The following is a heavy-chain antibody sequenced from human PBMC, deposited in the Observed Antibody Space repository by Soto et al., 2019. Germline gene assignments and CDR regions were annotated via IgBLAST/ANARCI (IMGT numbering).Heavy chain of an antibody. CDR2: VSPKSGGT. CDR3: AREISGGGTLNWFDP. V-gene: IGHV1-2*02. D-gene: IGHD2-8*02. CDR1: GYNFSDYY. J-gene: IGHJ5*02. Sequence: ASVEVSGKASGYNFSDYYIHWVQQAPGQGLEWLGWVSPKSGGTNYAQKFKGRVTMTRDTSSNTVYMDLSGLKSDDTAVFYCAREISGGGTLNWFDPWGQGTLVTVSS.